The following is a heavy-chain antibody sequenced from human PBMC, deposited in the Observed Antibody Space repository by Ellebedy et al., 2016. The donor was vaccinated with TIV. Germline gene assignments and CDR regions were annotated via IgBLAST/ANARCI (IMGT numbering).Heavy chain of an antibody. J-gene: IGHJ4*02. CDR2: IGLDGSEK. D-gene: IGHD2-21*02. CDR3: ARDGTETAPFSFDY. V-gene: IGHV3-7*01. CDR1: GFTFSIHW. Sequence: GESLKISCAASGFTFSIHWMTWVRQAPGKGLEWVAHIGLDGSEKSYVDSVKGRFTVSRDNAKNSLYLQMNSLRAEDTAVYYCARDGTETAPFSFDYWGQGTLVTVSS.